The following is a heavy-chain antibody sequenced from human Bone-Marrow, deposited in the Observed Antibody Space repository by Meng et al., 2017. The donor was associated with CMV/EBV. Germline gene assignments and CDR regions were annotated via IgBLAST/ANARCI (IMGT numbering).Heavy chain of an antibody. J-gene: IGHJ6*02. CDR2: IRNDGSNK. V-gene: IGHV3-30*02. CDR1: GFTVSLND. D-gene: IGHD2-2*01. CDR3: AKDGADIAVEPAAMGYYGMDV. Sequence: GESLKISCAASGFTVSLNDMTWVRQAPGKGLEWVAFIRNDGSNKYYADSVKGRFTISRDNSRNTLDLQMNSLRAEDTAVYYCAKDGADIAVEPAAMGYYGMDVWGQGTTVTVSS.